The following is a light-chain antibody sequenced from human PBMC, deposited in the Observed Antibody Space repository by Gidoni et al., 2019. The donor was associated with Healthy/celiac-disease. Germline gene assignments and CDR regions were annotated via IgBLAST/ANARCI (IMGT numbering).Light chain of an antibody. CDR1: QSVSSY. CDR2: DAS. CDR3: QQRSNWPPWT. J-gene: IGKJ1*01. Sequence: EIVLTHSPATLSLSPGERATLSCRASQSVSSYLAWYQQQPGQAPRLLIYDASNRAAGIPARFSGSGSGTDFTLTISSLEPEDFAVYYCQQRSNWPPWTFXXXTKVEIK. V-gene: IGKV3-11*01.